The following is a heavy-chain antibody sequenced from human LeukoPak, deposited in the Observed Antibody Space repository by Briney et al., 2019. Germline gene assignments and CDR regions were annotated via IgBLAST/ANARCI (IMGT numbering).Heavy chain of an antibody. CDR3: ARGGGYASPIGY. D-gene: IGHD5-12*01. CDR1: GGSISTYY. CDR2: IYQSGST. J-gene: IGHJ4*02. Sequence: SETLSLTCTLSGGSISTYYWSWLRQPPGKGLEWIRYIYQSGSTNYNPSLKSRVTISVDTSKNQFSLELSSVTAADTAVYYCARGGGYASPIGYWGQGALVTVSS. V-gene: IGHV4-59*01.